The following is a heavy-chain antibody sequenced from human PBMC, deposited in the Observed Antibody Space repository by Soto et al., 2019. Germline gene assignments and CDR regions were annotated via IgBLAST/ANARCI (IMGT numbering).Heavy chain of an antibody. CDR1: GYTFTSHD. Sequence: ASVKVSCKASGYTFTSHDINWVRQATGQGLEWMGWMNPNSGNTGYAQKFQGRVTMTRNTSISTAYMELSSLRSEDTAMYYCVRGFYGSGSYYNVPQFDPWGQGTLVTVSS. CDR3: VRGFYGSGSYYNVPQFDP. D-gene: IGHD3-10*01. V-gene: IGHV1-8*01. J-gene: IGHJ5*02. CDR2: MNPNSGNT.